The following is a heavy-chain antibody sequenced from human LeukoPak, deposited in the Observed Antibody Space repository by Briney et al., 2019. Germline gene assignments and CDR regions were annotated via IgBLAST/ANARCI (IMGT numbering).Heavy chain of an antibody. CDR2: SSGSGGST. CDR3: ARATNYYDSSGYLYYFDY. Sequence: PGGSLRLSCAASGFTFSSHAMSWVRQAPGKGLEWVSVSSGSGGSTDYADSVKGRFTISRDNSKNTLYLQMYSLRAEDTAVYYCARATNYYDSSGYLYYFDYWGQGTLVTVSS. D-gene: IGHD3-22*01. V-gene: IGHV3-23*01. J-gene: IGHJ4*02. CDR1: GFTFSSHA.